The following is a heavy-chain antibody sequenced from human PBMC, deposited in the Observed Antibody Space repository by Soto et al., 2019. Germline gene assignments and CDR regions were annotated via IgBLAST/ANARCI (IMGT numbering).Heavy chain of an antibody. CDR1: GFTVSSNY. V-gene: IGHV3-53*01. J-gene: IGHJ4*02. D-gene: IGHD3-22*01. CDR2: SYSGGST. CDR3: SRFTYYYDSSRGHYFDY. Sequence: GESLKISCAASGFTVSSNYMSWVRQAPGKGLEWVSVSYSGGSTYYADSVKGRFTISRDNSKNTLYLQMNSLRAEDTAVYYCSRFTYYYDSSRGHYFDYWGQGTLVTVSS.